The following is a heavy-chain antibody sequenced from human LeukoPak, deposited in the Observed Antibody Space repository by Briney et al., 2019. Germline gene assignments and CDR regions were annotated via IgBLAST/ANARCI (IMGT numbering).Heavy chain of an antibody. Sequence: PGGSLRLSCAVSGFTVSSNYMNWVRQAPGKGLEWVSVIYSGGMTYYADSVKGRFTISRDTSKNTLYLQMVSLGDEDTAVYYCARERRYCSGDNCYSGYDYWGRGTLVTVSS. J-gene: IGHJ4*02. V-gene: IGHV3-53*01. CDR1: GFTVSSNY. D-gene: IGHD2-15*01. CDR2: IYSGGMT. CDR3: ARERRYCSGDNCYSGYDY.